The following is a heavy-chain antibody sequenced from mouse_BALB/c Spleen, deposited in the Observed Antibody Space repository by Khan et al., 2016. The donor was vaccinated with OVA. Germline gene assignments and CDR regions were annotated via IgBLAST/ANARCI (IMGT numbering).Heavy chain of an antibody. J-gene: IGHJ2*01. V-gene: IGHV5-17*02. Sequence: EVEPVESGGGLVQPRGFRKLSCAASGFTFSTYGMHWVRQAPEKGLEWVAYISGDSSTVYYEDTVKGRFTISRDNPKNTLFLQMTSLMSEDTARYYGATSYFDGYYFDYWGPGTTLTVSS. CDR1: GFTFSTYG. D-gene: IGHD1-1*01. CDR2: ISGDSSTV. CDR3: ATSYFDGYYFDY.